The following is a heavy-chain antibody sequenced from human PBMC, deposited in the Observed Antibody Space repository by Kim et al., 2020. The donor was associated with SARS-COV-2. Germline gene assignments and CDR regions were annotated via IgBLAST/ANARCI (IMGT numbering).Heavy chain of an antibody. J-gene: IGHJ4*02. CDR3: VKGALWGAAAGHFDY. Sequence: DSVKGRFTISRDNSKNTLYRQMSSLRAEDTAVYYCVKGALWGAAAGHFDYWGQGTLVTVSS. V-gene: IGHV3-64D*09. D-gene: IGHD6-13*01.